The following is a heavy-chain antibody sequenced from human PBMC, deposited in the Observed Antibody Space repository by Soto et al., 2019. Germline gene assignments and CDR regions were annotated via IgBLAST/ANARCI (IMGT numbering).Heavy chain of an antibody. CDR3: ARTLRGHDAFDI. CDR1: GGSISSSSYY. J-gene: IGHJ3*02. D-gene: IGHD4-17*01. CDR2: IYYSGST. Sequence: PSETLSLTCTVSGGSISSSSYYWGWIRQPPGKGLEWIGSIYYSGSTYYNPSLKSRVTISVDTSKNQFSLKLSSVTAAETAVYYCARTLRGHDAFDIWGQGTMVTVSS. V-gene: IGHV4-39*01.